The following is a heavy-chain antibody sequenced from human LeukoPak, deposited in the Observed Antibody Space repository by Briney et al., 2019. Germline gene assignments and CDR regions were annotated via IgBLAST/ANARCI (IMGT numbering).Heavy chain of an antibody. CDR2: IYYTGST. CDR3: ARHRAYSSSSPFDY. Sequence: PSETLSLACTVSGGSISSYYWSWIRQPPGKGLEWIGYIYYTGSTNYNPSLKSRVTMFVDMSKNQFSLRLSSVTAADTAVYYCARHRAYSSSSPFDYWGQGTLVTVSS. V-gene: IGHV4-59*08. D-gene: IGHD6-6*01. J-gene: IGHJ4*02. CDR1: GGSISSYY.